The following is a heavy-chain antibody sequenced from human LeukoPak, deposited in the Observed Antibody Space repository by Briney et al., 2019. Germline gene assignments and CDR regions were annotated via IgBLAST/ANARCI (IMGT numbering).Heavy chain of an antibody. V-gene: IGHV3-21*01. J-gene: IGHJ4*02. Sequence: PGGSLRLSCAASGFTFSSYSMNWVRQAPGKGLEWVSSISSSSSYIYYADSVKGRFTISRDNAKNSLYLQMNSLRVEDTAVYYCARVRVGAYDFWSGYHDYWGQGTLVTVSS. CDR3: ARVRVGAYDFWSGYHDY. CDR1: GFTFSSYS. CDR2: ISSSSSYI. D-gene: IGHD3-3*01.